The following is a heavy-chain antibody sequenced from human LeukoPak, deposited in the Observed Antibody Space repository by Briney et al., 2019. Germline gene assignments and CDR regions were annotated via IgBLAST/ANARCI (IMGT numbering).Heavy chain of an antibody. D-gene: IGHD3-22*01. J-gene: IGHJ6*02. CDR3: VECNYDSSGYYRPYYGMDV. CDR2: MNPNSGNT. Sequence: ASVKVSCKASGYTFTSYDINWARQATGQGLEWMGWMNPNSGNTGYAQKFQGRVTITADESTSTAYMELSSLRSEDTAVYYCVECNYDSSGYYRPYYGMDVWGQGTTVTVSS. CDR1: GYTFTSYD. V-gene: IGHV1-8*01.